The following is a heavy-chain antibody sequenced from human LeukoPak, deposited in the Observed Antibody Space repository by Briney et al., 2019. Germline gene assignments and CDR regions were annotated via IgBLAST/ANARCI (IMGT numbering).Heavy chain of an antibody. CDR3: ARWLTT. V-gene: IGHV6-1*01. Sequence: SQTLSLTCVISGDSVSNNSASWNWIRQSPSRGLEWLGRTYYRSRWYKDYAVSVKSRITITPDTSKNQFSLQLNSVTPEDTAVYYCARWLTTWGQGTLVTVSS. CDR2: TYYRSRWYK. J-gene: IGHJ5*02. CDR1: GDSVSNNSAS. D-gene: IGHD3-9*01.